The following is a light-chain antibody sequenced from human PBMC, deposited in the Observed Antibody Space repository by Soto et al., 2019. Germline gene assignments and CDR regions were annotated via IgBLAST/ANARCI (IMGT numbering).Light chain of an antibody. CDR1: QSVFSSSNEKNY. Sequence: DFVMTQSPDSLAVSLGEKATINCKSSQSVFSSSNEKNYLAWYQQKPGQPPKLLMHWASTRESGVPDRFSGSGFGTDFTLTISSLQAEDVAVYHCQQYYSTPQTFGQGTKVEIK. CDR3: QQYYSTPQT. J-gene: IGKJ1*01. V-gene: IGKV4-1*01. CDR2: WAS.